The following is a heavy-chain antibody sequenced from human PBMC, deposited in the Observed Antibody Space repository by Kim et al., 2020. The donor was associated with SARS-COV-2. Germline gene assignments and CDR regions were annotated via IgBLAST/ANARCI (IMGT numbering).Heavy chain of an antibody. J-gene: IGHJ6*04. D-gene: IGHD2-2*02. CDR2: IWYDGSNK. CDR1: GFTFSSYG. Sequence: GGSLRLSCAASGFTFSSYGMHSVRQAPGKGLEWVAVIWYDGSNKYYADSVKGRFTISRDNSKNTLYLQMNSLRAEDTAVYYCARVRLGCSSTSCYTGLLEAMDVWGKGTTVTVSS. CDR3: ARVRLGCSSTSCYTGLLEAMDV. V-gene: IGHV3-33*01.